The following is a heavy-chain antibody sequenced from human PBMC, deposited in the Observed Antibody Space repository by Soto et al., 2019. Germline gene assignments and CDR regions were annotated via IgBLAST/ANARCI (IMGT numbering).Heavy chain of an antibody. V-gene: IGHV3-30-3*01. Sequence: GSLRLSCAASGFTFSSYAMHWVRQAPGKGLEWVAVISYDGSNKYYADSVKGRFTISRDNSKNTLYLQMNSLRAEDTAVYYCAPSGGFWSGYYRSYWGQGTLVTSPQ. CDR2: ISYDGSNK. CDR3: APSGGFWSGYYRSY. D-gene: IGHD3-3*01. J-gene: IGHJ4*02. CDR1: GFTFSSYA.